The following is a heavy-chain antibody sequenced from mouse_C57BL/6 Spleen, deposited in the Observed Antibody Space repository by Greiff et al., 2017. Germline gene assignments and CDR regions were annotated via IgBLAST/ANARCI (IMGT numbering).Heavy chain of an antibody. D-gene: IGHD1-1*01. Sequence: QEQLKQSGAELVMPGASVKLSCKASGYTFTSYWMHWVKQRPGQGLEWIGEIDPSDSYTNYNQKFKGKSTLTVDKSSSTAYMQLSSLTSEDSAVYYCAKSYGSSYEGFAYWGQGTLVTVSA. CDR3: AKSYGSSYEGFAY. CDR2: IDPSDSYT. CDR1: GYTFTSYW. J-gene: IGHJ3*01. V-gene: IGHV1-69*01.